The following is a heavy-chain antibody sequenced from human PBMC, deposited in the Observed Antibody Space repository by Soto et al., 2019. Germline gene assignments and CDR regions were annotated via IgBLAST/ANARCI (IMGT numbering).Heavy chain of an antibody. Sequence: QITLKESGPALVKPTQTLTLTCTFSGFSFTTYGEGVGWIRQAPGKALEWLALIYWNDDKRYNPSLTGRLTITKDISEDRVVLTMLNMDPVDTATYYCGHRVPQYLGHHNWFDPWGQGILVTVSS. J-gene: IGHJ5*02. D-gene: IGHD1-26*01. CDR2: IYWNDDK. V-gene: IGHV2-5*01. CDR1: GFSFTTYGEG. CDR3: GHRVPQYLGHHNWFDP.